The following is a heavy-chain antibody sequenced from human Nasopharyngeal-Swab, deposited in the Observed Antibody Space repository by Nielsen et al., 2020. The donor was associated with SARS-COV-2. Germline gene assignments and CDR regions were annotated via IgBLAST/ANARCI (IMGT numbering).Heavy chain of an antibody. CDR2: IKSKTDGGTT. CDR3: TTSEEPHYFDY. V-gene: IGHV3-15*01. Sequence: GESLKISCVDSGFRDYSMNWVRQAPGKGLEWVGRIKSKTDGGTTDYAAPVKGRFTISRDDSKNTLYLQMNSLKTEDTAVYYCTTSEEPHYFDYWGQGTLVTVSS. J-gene: IGHJ4*02. CDR1: GFRDYS.